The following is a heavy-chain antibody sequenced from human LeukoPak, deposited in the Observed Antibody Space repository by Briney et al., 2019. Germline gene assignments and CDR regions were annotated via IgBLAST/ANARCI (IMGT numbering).Heavy chain of an antibody. CDR2: INHSGST. D-gene: IGHD5-12*01. Sequence: SETLSLTCAVYAGSFSGYYWSWIRQPPGKGLEWIGEINHSGSTNYNPSLKSRVTISVDTSMNQFSLKLSSVTAADTAVYYCARGRGRYSGYDSRGTLNYWGQGTLVTVSS. CDR1: AGSFSGYY. CDR3: ARGRGRYSGYDSRGTLNY. J-gene: IGHJ4*02. V-gene: IGHV4-34*01.